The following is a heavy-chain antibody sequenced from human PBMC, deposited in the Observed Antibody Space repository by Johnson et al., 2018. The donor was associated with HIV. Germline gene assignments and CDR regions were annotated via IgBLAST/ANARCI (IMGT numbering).Heavy chain of an antibody. V-gene: IGHV3-NL1*01. Sequence: QVQLVESGGGVVQPGRSLRLSCAASGFTFSSYDMHWVRQATGKGLEWVSGINWNCGSTGYADSVKGRFTISRDNSKNTLYLQMNSLRAEDTAVYYCAREGAGAGLGDAFDIWGQGTMVTVSS. J-gene: IGHJ3*02. CDR1: GFTFSSYD. D-gene: IGHD6-19*01. CDR2: INWNCGST. CDR3: AREGAGAGLGDAFDI.